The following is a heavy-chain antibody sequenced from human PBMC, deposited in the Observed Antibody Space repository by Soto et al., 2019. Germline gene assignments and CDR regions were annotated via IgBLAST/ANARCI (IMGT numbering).Heavy chain of an antibody. J-gene: IGHJ4*02. Sequence: SETLSLTCTVSGGSISSYYWSWIRQPPGKGLEWIGYIYYSGSTNYNPSLKSRVTISVDTSKNQFSLKLSSVTAADTAVYYCARVPRDYGDSGYWGQGALVTVSS. D-gene: IGHD4-17*01. CDR1: GGSISSYY. CDR3: ARVPRDYGDSGY. CDR2: IYYSGST. V-gene: IGHV4-59*01.